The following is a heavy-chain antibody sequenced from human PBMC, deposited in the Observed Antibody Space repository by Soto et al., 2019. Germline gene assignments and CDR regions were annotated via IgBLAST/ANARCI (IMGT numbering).Heavy chain of an antibody. V-gene: IGHV1-18*01. Sequence: QVPLVQSGAEVKKPGASVKVSCKASGYTFTSYGISWVRQAPGQGLEWTGRISGYNGNSNYAQNLQGRVTMTTDTSTSTAYMELRSLRSDDTAVYYCAREDIQDIVVVVVAPEGLGYWGQGTLVTVSS. CDR2: ISGYNGNS. D-gene: IGHD2-15*01. CDR1: GYTFTSYG. J-gene: IGHJ4*02. CDR3: AREDIQDIVVVVVAPEGLGY.